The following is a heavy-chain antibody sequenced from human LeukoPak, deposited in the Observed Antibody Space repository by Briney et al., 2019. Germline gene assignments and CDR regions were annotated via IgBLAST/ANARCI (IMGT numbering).Heavy chain of an antibody. CDR2: ISYDGSNK. CDR1: GFTFSSYA. V-gene: IGHV3-30-3*01. J-gene: IGHJ4*02. Sequence: GGSLRLSCAASGFTFSSYAMHWVRQAPGKGLEWVAVISYDGSNKYYADSVKGRFTISRDNSKNTLYLQKNRLRAEDTAVYYCARNLSPVVTPGSLKYWGQGTLVTVSS. D-gene: IGHD4-23*01. CDR3: ARNLSPVVTPGSLKY.